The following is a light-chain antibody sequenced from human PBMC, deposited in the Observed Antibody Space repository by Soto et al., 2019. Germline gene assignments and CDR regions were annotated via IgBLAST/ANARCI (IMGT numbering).Light chain of an antibody. V-gene: IGKV3-20*01. J-gene: IGKJ1*01. Sequence: EIVLTQSPGTLSLSPGKRATLSCRASQSVSNNYLAWYQQKPGQAPRLLIYGASTRATGISDRFSGSGSGTDFTLTISRLETEDFAVYYCHQYGSSPWTSGKGPKV. CDR3: HQYGSSPWT. CDR2: GAS. CDR1: QSVSNNY.